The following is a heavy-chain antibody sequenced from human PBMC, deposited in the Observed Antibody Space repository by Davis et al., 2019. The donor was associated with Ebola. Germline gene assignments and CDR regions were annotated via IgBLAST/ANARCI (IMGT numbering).Heavy chain of an antibody. CDR2: IIPIFGTA. V-gene: IGHV1-69*06. D-gene: IGHD6-6*01. Sequence: SVKVSCKASGGTFSSYAISWVRQAPGQGLEWMGGIIPIFGTANYAQKFQGRVTITADKSTSTAYMELSSLRSEDTAVYYCARGGALVLGAFDIWGQGTMVTVSS. J-gene: IGHJ3*02. CDR3: ARGGALVLGAFDI. CDR1: GGTFSSYA.